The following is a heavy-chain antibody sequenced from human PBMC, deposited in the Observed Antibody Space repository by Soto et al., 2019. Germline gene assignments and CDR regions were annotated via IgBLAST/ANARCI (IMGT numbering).Heavy chain of an antibody. CDR3: AKELRAADYFDY. D-gene: IGHD2-15*01. J-gene: IGHJ4*02. CDR2: IIPIFGTA. CDR1: GGTFSSYA. Sequence: SVKVSCKASGGTFSSYAISWVRQAPGQGLEWMGGIIPIFGTANYADSVKGRFTISRDNSKNTLYLQMNSLRAEDTAVYYCAKELRAADYFDYWGQGTLVTVSS. V-gene: IGHV1-69*05.